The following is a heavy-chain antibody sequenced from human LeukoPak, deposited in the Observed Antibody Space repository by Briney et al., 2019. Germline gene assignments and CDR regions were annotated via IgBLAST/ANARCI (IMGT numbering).Heavy chain of an antibody. J-gene: IGHJ4*02. CDR2: IYYSGST. V-gene: IGHV4-59*01. D-gene: IGHD5-18*01. CDR1: GGSISSYY. CDR3: ARYGYRGTGYFDY. Sequence: SETLSLTCTVSGGSISSYYWSWIRQPPGKGLEWIGYIYYSGSTNYNPSLKSRVTISVDTSKNQFSLKLSSVTAADTAVYYCARYGYRGTGYFDYWGQGTLVTVSS.